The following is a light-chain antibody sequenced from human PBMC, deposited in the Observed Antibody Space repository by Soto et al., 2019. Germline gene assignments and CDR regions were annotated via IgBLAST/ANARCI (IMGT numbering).Light chain of an antibody. CDR2: GAS. V-gene: IGKV3-15*01. J-gene: IGKJ1*01. CDR1: QSVSSN. CDR3: QQYNNWPPT. Sequence: EIVMTQSPATLSLSPGERATLSCRASQSVSSNLAWYQQKPGQAPRLLIYGASTRATGIPATFSGSGSGTEFTLTISSLQSEDFAVYYCQQYNNWPPTFGQGTKVEI.